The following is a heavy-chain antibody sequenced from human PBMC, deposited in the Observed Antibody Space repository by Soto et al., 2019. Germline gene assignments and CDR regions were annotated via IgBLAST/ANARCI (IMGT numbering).Heavy chain of an antibody. Sequence: QVQLVQSGAEVKKPGSSVRVSCMTSGGSFSGYVFTWVRQAPGQGLEWMGRIIPVHNITNYAESLQGRVTITAETSSTTTYMELKNLRSDDTAVYFCGRARSIFGIVTEVYAIWGQGTMVIVSS. CDR3: GRARSIFGIVTEVYAI. V-gene: IGHV1-69*04. CDR1: GGSFSGYV. J-gene: IGHJ3*02. CDR2: IIPVHNIT. D-gene: IGHD3-3*01.